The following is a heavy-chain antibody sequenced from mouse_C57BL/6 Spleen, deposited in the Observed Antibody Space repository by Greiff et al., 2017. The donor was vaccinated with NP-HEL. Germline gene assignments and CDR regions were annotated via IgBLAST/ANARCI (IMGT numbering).Heavy chain of an antibody. Sequence: DVKLVESGGGLVKPGGSLKLSCAASGFTFSDYGMHWVRQAPEKGLEWVAYISSGSSTIYYADTVKGRFTISRDNAKNTLFLQMTSLRSEDTAMYYCARTTTVVAGFDYWGQGTTLTVSS. CDR3: ARTTTVVAGFDY. D-gene: IGHD1-1*01. CDR1: GFTFSDYG. V-gene: IGHV5-17*01. J-gene: IGHJ2*01. CDR2: ISSGSSTI.